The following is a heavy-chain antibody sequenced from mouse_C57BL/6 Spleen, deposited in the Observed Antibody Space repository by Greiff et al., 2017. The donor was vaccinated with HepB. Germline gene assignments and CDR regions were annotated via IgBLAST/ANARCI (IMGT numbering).Heavy chain of an antibody. CDR3: ARRSGVWYFDV. CDR2: IDPSDSET. V-gene: IGHV1-52*01. J-gene: IGHJ1*03. Sequence: QVQLKQPGAELVRPGSSVKLSCKASGYTFTSYWMHWVKQRPIQGLEWIGNIDPSDSETHYNQKFKDKATLTVDKSTSTAYMQLSSLTSEDSAVYYCARRSGVWYFDVWGTGTTVTVSS. D-gene: IGHD1-3*01. CDR1: GYTFTSYW.